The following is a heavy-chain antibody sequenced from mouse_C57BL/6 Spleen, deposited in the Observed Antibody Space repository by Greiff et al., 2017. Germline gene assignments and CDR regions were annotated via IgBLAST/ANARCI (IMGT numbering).Heavy chain of an antibody. CDR3: ARPYGLGQNYFDY. J-gene: IGHJ2*01. D-gene: IGHD4-1*01. Sequence: VQLQQPGAELVMPGASVKLSCKASGYTFTSYWMHRVKQRPGQGLEWIGEIDPSDSYTNYNQKFKGKSTLTVDKSSSTAYMQLSSLTSEDSAVYYCARPYGLGQNYFDYWGQGTTLTVSS. CDR2: IDPSDSYT. V-gene: IGHV1-69*01. CDR1: GYTFTSYW.